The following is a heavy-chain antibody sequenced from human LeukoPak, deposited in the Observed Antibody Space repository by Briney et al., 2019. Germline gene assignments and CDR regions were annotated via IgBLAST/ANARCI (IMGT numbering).Heavy chain of an antibody. Sequence: PGGSLRLSCKGSGFSFGDYSLSWFRQAPGKGLEWVANIKHDGSQKYYVDSVKGRFTISRDNAKNSLYLQLNSLRAEDTAVYYCARDGFVWASGIDYGWFDYWGQGTLVTVSS. CDR1: GFSFGDYS. D-gene: IGHD4-17*01. V-gene: IGHV3-7*05. J-gene: IGHJ4*02. CDR3: ARDGFVWASGIDYGWFDY. CDR2: IKHDGSQK.